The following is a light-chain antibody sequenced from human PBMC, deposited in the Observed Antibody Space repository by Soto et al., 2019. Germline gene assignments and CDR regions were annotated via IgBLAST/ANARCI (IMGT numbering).Light chain of an antibody. J-gene: IGLJ3*02. CDR2: DTS. Sequence: QAVVTQEPSLTVSPGGTVTVTCGSSTGAVTSGHYPYWFQQKPGQAPRTLIYDTSDKHSWTPARFSGSLLGGKAALTLTGAQPEDEAEYYCLLYYTGPRVFGGGTKLTVL. CDR3: LLYYTGPRV. CDR1: TGAVTSGHY. V-gene: IGLV7-46*01.